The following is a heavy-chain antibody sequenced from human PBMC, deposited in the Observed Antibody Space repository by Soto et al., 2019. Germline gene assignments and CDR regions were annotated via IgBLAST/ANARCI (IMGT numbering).Heavy chain of an antibody. V-gene: IGHV4-31*03. CDR1: GGSISSGGYY. CDR2: IYYSGST. CDR3: ARSINT. D-gene: IGHD3-10*01. Sequence: QVQLQESGPGLVKPSQTLSLTCTVSGGSISSGGYYWSWIRQHPGKGLEWIGYIYYSGSTYYNPSLESGVTISVEPSKNHLSLTLSCVTAADTAVYYCARSINTWGQGTLVTVSS. J-gene: IGHJ5*02.